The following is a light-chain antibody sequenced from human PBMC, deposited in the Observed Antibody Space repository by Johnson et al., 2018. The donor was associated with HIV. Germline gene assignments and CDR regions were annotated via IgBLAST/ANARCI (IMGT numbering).Light chain of an antibody. J-gene: IGLJ1*01. Sequence: QSVLTQPPSVSAAPGQKVTISCSGSSSDMGNYAVSWYQQLPGTAPKLLIYRNNQRPSGVPDRFSGSKSGTSASLAISGLQAEDEADYYCAAWDDSLNGYVFGTWTKVTVL. CDR1: SSDMGNYA. CDR3: AAWDDSLNGYV. CDR2: RNN. V-gene: IGLV1-44*01.